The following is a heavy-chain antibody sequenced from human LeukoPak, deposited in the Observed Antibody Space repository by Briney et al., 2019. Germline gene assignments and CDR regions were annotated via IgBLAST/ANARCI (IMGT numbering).Heavy chain of an antibody. CDR1: GGSVSSGRYY. CDR3: ARASGVSSYLLPI. J-gene: IGHJ4*02. Sequence: SETLSLTCTVSGGSVSSGRYYWSWIRQPPGKGLEWIGYTYYSGSTSYNPSYSSGSTNYNHSLKSRVTISIDTSKNQFSLRLNSVTAADTAVYYCARASGVSSYLLPIWGQGTLVTVSS. D-gene: IGHD2-8*01. V-gene: IGHV4-61*01. CDR2: TYYSGSTSYNPSYSSGST.